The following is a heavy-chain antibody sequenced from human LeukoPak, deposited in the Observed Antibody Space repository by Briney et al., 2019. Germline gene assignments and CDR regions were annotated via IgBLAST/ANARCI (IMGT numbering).Heavy chain of an antibody. CDR1: GFTFSSYG. J-gene: IGHJ4*02. D-gene: IGHD6-13*01. CDR2: VSGNGGST. Sequence: GGSLRLSCAASGFTFSSYGMNWVRQTPGKGLEWVSGVSGNGGSTYYADSVKGRFTISRDNSKNTLYLQMNSLRAEDTAVYYCAKGDSSWVYYFDYWGQGTLVTVSS. CDR3: AKGDSSWVYYFDY. V-gene: IGHV3-23*01.